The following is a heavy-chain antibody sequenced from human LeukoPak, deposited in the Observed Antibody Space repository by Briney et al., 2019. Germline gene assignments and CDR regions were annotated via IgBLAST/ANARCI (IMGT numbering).Heavy chain of an antibody. V-gene: IGHV3-30*18. CDR1: GFSFRSYG. J-gene: IGHJ4*02. D-gene: IGHD4-11*01. CDR3: AKDKLQLLILDYFDY. CDR2: ISYDGSNK. Sequence: GGSLRLSCAASGFSFRSYGMHWVRQTPGKGLEWVAVISYDGSNKYYADSVKGRFTISRDNSKNTLYPQMNSLRPEDTAVYYCAKDKLQLLILDYFDYWGQGTLVTVSS.